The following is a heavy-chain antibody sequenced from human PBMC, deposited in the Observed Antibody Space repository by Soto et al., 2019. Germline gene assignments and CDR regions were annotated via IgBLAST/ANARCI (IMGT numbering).Heavy chain of an antibody. CDR2: IWYDGSNK. V-gene: IGHV3-33*01. CDR1: GFTFSSYG. J-gene: IGHJ5*02. CDR3: ARDFLGYGANWFDP. D-gene: IGHD4-17*01. Sequence: VGSLRLSCAASGFTFSSYGMHWVRQAPGKGLEWVAVIWYDGSNKYYADSVKGRFTVARDNSKNTLYLQMNSLRAEDTAVYYCARDFLGYGANWFDPWGQGALVTVSS.